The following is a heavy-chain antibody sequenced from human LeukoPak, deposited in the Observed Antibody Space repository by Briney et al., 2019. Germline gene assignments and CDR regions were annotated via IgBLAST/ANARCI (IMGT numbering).Heavy chain of an antibody. CDR1: GFTVSSNY. CDR2: IYSGGST. J-gene: IGHJ4*02. CDR3: ARSTYCCSTSCYALFDY. V-gene: IGHV3-53*01. Sequence: GGSLRLSCAASGFTVSSNYMSWVRQAPGKGLEWVSVIYSGGSTYYADSVKGRFTISRDNAKNSLYLQMNSLRAEDTAVYYCARSTYCCSTSCYALFDYWGQGTLVTVSS. D-gene: IGHD2-2*01.